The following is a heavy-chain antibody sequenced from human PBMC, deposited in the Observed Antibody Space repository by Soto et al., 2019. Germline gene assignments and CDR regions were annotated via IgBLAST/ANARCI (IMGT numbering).Heavy chain of an antibody. V-gene: IGHV3-23*01. CDR3: AKGPQFRGWYIYYYGMDV. Sequence: HPGGSLRLSCAASGFTLSSYAMSWVRQAPGKGLEWVSAISGSGGSTYYADSVKGRFTISRDNSKNTLYLQMNSLRAEDTAVYYCAKGPQFRGWYIYYYGMDVWGQGTTVTVSS. CDR2: ISGSGGST. CDR1: GFTLSSYA. J-gene: IGHJ6*02. D-gene: IGHD6-19*01.